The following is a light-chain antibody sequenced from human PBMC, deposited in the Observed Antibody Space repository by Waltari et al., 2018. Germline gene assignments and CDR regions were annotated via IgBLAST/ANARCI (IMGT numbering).Light chain of an antibody. J-gene: IGKJ1*01. Sequence: EIVLTQSPGTLSLSPGERATLSCRASQRVRRNYLAWFQQNPGQAPRLLIYGASSRATGTPDRFSGSGSGTDFTLTISRLEPEDFAVYYCQEYDDSPPWTFGQGTKVEIK. CDR3: QEYDDSPPWT. CDR2: GAS. CDR1: QRVRRNY. V-gene: IGKV3-20*01.